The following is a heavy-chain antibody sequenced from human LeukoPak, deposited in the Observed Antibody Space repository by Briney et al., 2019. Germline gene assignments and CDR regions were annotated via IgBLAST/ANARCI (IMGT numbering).Heavy chain of an antibody. CDR3: ARQISDYYYYYIDV. CDR1: GGSISSSHYY. J-gene: IGHJ6*03. CDR2: IYYSGTT. V-gene: IGHV4-39*01. Sequence: SETLSFTCTVSGGSISSSHYYWGWIRQPPGKGLEWIGTIYYSGTTYYNPSLESRVTMSADTSKNQFSLTLRSVTAADTAVYYCARQISDYYYYYIDVWGKGATVTVSS. D-gene: IGHD3-3*01.